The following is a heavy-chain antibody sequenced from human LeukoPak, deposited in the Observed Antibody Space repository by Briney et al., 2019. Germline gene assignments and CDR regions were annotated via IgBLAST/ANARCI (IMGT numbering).Heavy chain of an antibody. D-gene: IGHD4-17*01. CDR2: ISSSGSTI. CDR3: AREPMTTVTTVDY. V-gene: IGHV3-48*04. J-gene: IGHJ4*02. Sequence: GGSLRLSCAASGFTFSSSGMSWIRQAPGKGLEWVSYISSSGSTIYYADSVKGRFTISRDNAKNSLYLQMNSLRAEDTVVYYCAREPMTTVTTVDYWGQGTLVTVSS. CDR1: GFTFSSSG.